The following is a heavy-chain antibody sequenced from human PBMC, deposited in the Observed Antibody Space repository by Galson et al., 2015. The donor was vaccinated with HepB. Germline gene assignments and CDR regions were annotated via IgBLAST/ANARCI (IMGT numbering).Heavy chain of an antibody. Sequence: TLSLTCTVSGGSISSGGYYWSWIRQHPGKGLEWIGYIYYSGSTYYNPSLKSRVTISVDTSKNQFSLKLSSVTAADTAVYYCARVPVTIFGVVIDVHDAFDIWGQGTMVTVSS. V-gene: IGHV4-31*03. J-gene: IGHJ3*02. CDR1: GGSISSGGYY. CDR2: IYYSGST. D-gene: IGHD3-3*01. CDR3: ARVPVTIFGVVIDVHDAFDI.